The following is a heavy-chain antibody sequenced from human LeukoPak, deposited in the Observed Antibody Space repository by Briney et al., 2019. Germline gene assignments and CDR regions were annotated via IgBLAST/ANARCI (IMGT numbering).Heavy chain of an antibody. V-gene: IGHV4-31*03. CDR2: IYYSGST. Sequence: SQTLSLTCTVSGGSISSGGYYWSWIRQHPGKGLEWIGYIYYSGSTYYNPSLKSRVTIPVDTSKNQFSLKLSSVTAADTAVYYCARYSSSWSPYYFDYWGQGTLVTVSS. D-gene: IGHD6-13*01. CDR1: GGSISSGGYY. J-gene: IGHJ4*02. CDR3: ARYSSSWSPYYFDY.